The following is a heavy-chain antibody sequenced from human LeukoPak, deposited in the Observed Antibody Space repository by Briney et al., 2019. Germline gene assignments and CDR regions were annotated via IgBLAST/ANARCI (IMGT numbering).Heavy chain of an antibody. CDR2: IKSKADGGTT. J-gene: IGHJ4*02. Sequence: GGSLRLSCAASGFTFSNAWMSWVRQAPGKGLEWVGRIKSKADGGTTDYAAPVKGRFTISRDDSKSTVYLQMNSLKIEDTAVYYCATGGYYLDYWGQGTLVTVSS. CDR1: GFTFSNAW. CDR3: ATGGYYLDY. V-gene: IGHV3-15*01. D-gene: IGHD3-3*01.